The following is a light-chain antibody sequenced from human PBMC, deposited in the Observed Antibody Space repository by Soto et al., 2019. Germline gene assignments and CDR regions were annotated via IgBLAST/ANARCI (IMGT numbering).Light chain of an antibody. CDR3: QQHGSSPLT. J-gene: IGKJ4*01. CDR2: GAS. V-gene: IGKV3-20*01. CDR1: QSVRSNY. Sequence: EIVFTQSPGTLSLSPGERATLSCRASQSVRSNYLAWYQQKPGQAPRLLIYGASSTAPDTPDRFSGSGSGTDFTLTISRLEPEDFAVYYCQQHGSSPLTFGGGTKVDIK.